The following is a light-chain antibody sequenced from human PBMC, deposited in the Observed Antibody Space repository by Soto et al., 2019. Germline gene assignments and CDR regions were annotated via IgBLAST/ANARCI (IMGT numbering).Light chain of an antibody. CDR2: GAS. Sequence: EIVLTQSPATLSLSPGERATLSCRASQSVSSYLAWYQQKPGQAPRLLIYGASNRATGIPVRFSGSGSGTDFTLTISSLEPEDFAVYYCQQRSSWLTFGGGTKVEI. V-gene: IGKV3-11*01. CDR3: QQRSSWLT. J-gene: IGKJ4*01. CDR1: QSVSSY.